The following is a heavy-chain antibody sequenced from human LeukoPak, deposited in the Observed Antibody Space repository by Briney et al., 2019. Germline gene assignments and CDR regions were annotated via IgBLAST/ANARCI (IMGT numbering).Heavy chain of an antibody. Sequence: GGSLRLSCAASGFAFSNTGMTWVRQAPGRGLEWVSTISPTGEGTHYADSVKGRFTISRDNSKNTLSLEMNSLRADDTATYYCARDAGGVWPFDYWGQGTRVIVSS. CDR3: ARDAGGVWPFDY. D-gene: IGHD5/OR15-5a*01. CDR2: ISPTGEGT. V-gene: IGHV3-23*01. CDR1: GFAFSNTG. J-gene: IGHJ4*02.